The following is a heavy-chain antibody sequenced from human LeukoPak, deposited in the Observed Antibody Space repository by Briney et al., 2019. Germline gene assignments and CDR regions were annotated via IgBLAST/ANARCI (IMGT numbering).Heavy chain of an antibody. D-gene: IGHD1-26*01. CDR2: IRYDGSNK. CDR3: AKKSGAAFYNWFDP. CDR1: GFTFSSFG. J-gene: IGHJ5*02. Sequence: PAGSLRLSCAASGFTFSSFGMHWVRQAPGKGLEWVAYIRYDGSNKKYADSLEGRFTISRDNSKNALYLQIDSLRPEDTAVYYCAKKSGAAFYNWFDPWGQGTLVTVSS. V-gene: IGHV3-30*02.